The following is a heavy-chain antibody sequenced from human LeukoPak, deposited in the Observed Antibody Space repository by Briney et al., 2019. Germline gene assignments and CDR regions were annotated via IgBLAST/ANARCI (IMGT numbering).Heavy chain of an antibody. CDR2: IYTAGST. Sequence: SETLSLTCTVSGGPINNYYWNWIRQPAGKGLEWIGRIYTAGSTYYNPSLKSRVTMSVQTPKNQFSLKLSYVTAADTAVYYCARDPFPIYARSYFDYWGQGTLVTVSS. D-gene: IGHD3-16*01. J-gene: IGHJ4*02. CDR1: GGPINNYY. CDR3: ARDPFPIYARSYFDY. V-gene: IGHV4-4*07.